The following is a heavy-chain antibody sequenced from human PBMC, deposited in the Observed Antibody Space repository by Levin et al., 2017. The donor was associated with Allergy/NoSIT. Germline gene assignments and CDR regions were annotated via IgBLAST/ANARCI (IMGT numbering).Heavy chain of an antibody. CDR1: GFAVSSNY. CDR3: ARDRQTRGYSDSSGPFDY. CDR2: IYSDGTT. V-gene: IGHV3-53*01. Sequence: GGSLRLSCAASGFAVSSNYMSWVRQAPGKGLEWVSVIYSDGTTYYADSVKGQFTISRDNSKNTLYLQMNSLGVEDTAVYYCARDRQTRGYSDSSGPFDYWGRGTLVTVSS. D-gene: IGHD3-22*01. J-gene: IGHJ4*02.